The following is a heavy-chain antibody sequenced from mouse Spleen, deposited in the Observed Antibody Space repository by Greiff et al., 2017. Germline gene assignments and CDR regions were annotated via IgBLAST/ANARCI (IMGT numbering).Heavy chain of an antibody. D-gene: IGHD2-4*01. J-gene: IGHJ1*01. CDR3: ASVYDYGWYFDV. V-gene: IGHV3-6*01. CDR1: GYSITSGYY. Sequence: EVKLQESGPGLVKPSQSLSLTCSVTGYSITSGYYWNWIRQFPGNKLEWMGYISYDGSNNYNPSLKNRISITRDTSKNQFFLKLNSVTTEDTATYYCASVYDYGWYFDVWGAGTTVTVSS. CDR2: ISYDGSN.